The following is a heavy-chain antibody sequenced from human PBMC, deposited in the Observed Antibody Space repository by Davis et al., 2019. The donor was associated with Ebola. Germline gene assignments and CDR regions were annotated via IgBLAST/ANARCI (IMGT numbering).Heavy chain of an antibody. CDR3: ARATGGYGAFFK. J-gene: IGHJ4*02. Sequence: SETLSLTCAVYGGSFSGYYWSWIRQPPGKGLEWIGEINHSGRTNYNPSLKSRVTISVDTSKNQFSLKLSSVTAADTAVYYCARATGGYGAFFKWGQGTLVTVSS. V-gene: IGHV4-34*01. CDR2: INHSGRT. CDR1: GGSFSGYY. D-gene: IGHD1-26*01.